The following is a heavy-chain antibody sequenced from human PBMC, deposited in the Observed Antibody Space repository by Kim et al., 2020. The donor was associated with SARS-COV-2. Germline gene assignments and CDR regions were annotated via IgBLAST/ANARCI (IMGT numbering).Heavy chain of an antibody. V-gene: IGHV3-11*04. CDR1: GFTFSDYY. J-gene: IGHJ6*02. CDR2: ISSSGSTI. CDR3: ARDRGLGRYYGSGRAYGMDV. D-gene: IGHD3-10*01. Sequence: GGSLRLSCAASGFTFSDYYMSWIRQAPGKGLEWVSYISSSGSTIYYADSVKGRFTISRDNAKNSLYLQMNSLRAEDTAVYYCARDRGLGRYYGSGRAYGMDVWGQGTTVTVSS.